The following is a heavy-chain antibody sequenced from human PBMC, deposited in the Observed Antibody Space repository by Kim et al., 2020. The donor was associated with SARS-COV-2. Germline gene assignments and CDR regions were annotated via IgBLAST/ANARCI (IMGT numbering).Heavy chain of an antibody. Sequence: TIYYADSVKGRFTISRDNAKNSLYLQMNSLRAEDTAVYYCAKTYDYILDYWGQGTLVTVSS. CDR2: TI. V-gene: IGHV3-11*01. J-gene: IGHJ4*02. CDR3: AKTYDYILDY. D-gene: IGHD3-16*01.